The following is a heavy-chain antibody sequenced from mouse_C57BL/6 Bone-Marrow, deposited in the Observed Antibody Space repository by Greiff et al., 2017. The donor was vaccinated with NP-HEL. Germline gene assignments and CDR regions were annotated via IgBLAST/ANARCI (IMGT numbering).Heavy chain of an antibody. CDR3: ARDLSYYSNYSYAMDY. CDR2: ISDGGSYT. V-gene: IGHV5-4*01. J-gene: IGHJ4*01. CDR1: GFTFSSYA. D-gene: IGHD2-5*01. Sequence: EVMLVESGGGLVKPGGSLKLSCAASGFTFSSYAMSWVRQTPEKRLEWVATISDGGSYTYYPDNVKGRFTISRDNAKNNLYLQMSHLKSEDTAMYYCARDLSYYSNYSYAMDYWGQGTSVTVSS.